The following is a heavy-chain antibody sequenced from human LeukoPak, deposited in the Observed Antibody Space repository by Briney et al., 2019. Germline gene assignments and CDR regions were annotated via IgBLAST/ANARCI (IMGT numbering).Heavy chain of an antibody. J-gene: IGHJ6*02. Sequence: GGSLRLSCAASGFTFSSYGMNWVRQAPGKGLEWVSSISSSSSYIYYADSVKGRFTISRDNAKNSLYLQMNSLRAEDTAVYYCARDLADCSGGSCYSSGMDVWGQGTTVTVSS. CDR1: GFTFSSYG. CDR2: ISSSSSYI. V-gene: IGHV3-21*01. D-gene: IGHD2-15*01. CDR3: ARDLADCSGGSCYSSGMDV.